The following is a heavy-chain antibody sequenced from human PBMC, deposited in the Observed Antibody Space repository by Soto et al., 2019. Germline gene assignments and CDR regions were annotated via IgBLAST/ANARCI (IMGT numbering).Heavy chain of an antibody. Sequence: PSETLSLTCTVSGGSISSGGYYWSWIRQHPGKGLEWIGYIYYSGSTYYNPSLKSRVTISVDTSKNQFSLKLSSVTAADTAVYYCARGGSSSLYYFDYWGQGTLVTVSS. CDR1: GGSISSGGYY. CDR3: ARGGSSSLYYFDY. D-gene: IGHD6-13*01. V-gene: IGHV4-31*03. CDR2: IYYSGST. J-gene: IGHJ4*02.